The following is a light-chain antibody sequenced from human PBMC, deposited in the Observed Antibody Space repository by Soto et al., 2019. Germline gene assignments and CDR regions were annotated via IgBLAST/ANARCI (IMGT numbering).Light chain of an antibody. CDR3: QQRSNWPRT. J-gene: IGKJ1*01. CDR2: DVS. CDR1: QNISSY. V-gene: IGKV3-11*01. Sequence: IVLTQSPATLSLSPGNRATLSCRASQNISSYLIWYQQKPGQSPRVLIYDVSNRATGIPTRFSGSGSGTDFTLTISSLETEDFAVYYCQQRSNWPRTFGHGTKVDIK.